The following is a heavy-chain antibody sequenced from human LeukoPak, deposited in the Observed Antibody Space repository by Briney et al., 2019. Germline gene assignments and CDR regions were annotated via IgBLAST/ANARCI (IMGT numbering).Heavy chain of an antibody. CDR2: ISRSDDSPKYST. D-gene: IGHD1-26*01. Sequence: GGSLRLSCAASGFTFSSYSMSWVRQAPGKGLEWVSAISRSDDSPKYSTQYADSVTGRFTISRDNSKNTIYLQMSSLRAEDTAIYYCAKALPGWDFEGDWGQGTLVTVSS. V-gene: IGHV3-23*01. CDR3: AKALPGWDFEGD. J-gene: IGHJ4*02. CDR1: GFTFSSYS.